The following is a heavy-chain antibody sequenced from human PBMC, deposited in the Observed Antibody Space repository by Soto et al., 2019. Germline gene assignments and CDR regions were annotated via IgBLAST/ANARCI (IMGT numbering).Heavy chain of an antibody. CDR1: GYTFTSYG. CDR3: ARDLWHDYADPGAAFDI. Sequence: QVQLVQSGAEVKKPGASVKVSCKASGYTFTSYGISWVRQAPGLGLEWMGWISAYNGNTNYAQKLQGRVTMTTDTSTRTAYMELRRLRSDDTAVYFSARDLWHDYADPGAAFDIWGQRTMLTVSS. J-gene: IGHJ3*02. CDR2: ISAYNGNT. V-gene: IGHV1-18*01. D-gene: IGHD4-17*01.